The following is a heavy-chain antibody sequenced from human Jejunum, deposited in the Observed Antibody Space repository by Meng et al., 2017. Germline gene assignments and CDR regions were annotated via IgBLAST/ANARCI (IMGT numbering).Heavy chain of an antibody. J-gene: IGHJ4*02. D-gene: IGHD6-19*01. CDR3: ARDFFGIVVAGCPDY. CDR2: INPNSGGT. Sequence: ASVKVSCKASGYTFTDYHMHWVRQAPGQGLDWMGRINPNSGGTNYAQKFQGRVTVTRDTSISTVYMELTSLRSDDTAVYYCARDFFGIVVAGCPDYWGQGTLVTVSS. CDR1: GYTFTDYH. V-gene: IGHV1-2*06.